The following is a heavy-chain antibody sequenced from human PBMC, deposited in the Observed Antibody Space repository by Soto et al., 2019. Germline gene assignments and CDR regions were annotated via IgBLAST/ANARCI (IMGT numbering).Heavy chain of an antibody. D-gene: IGHD3-22*01. CDR2: IYFRGST. CDR3: ARIYDCSGYGHY. V-gene: IGHV4-30-4*01. J-gene: IGHJ4*02. Sequence: QVQLQESGPGLVKPSQTLSLTCTVSGGSISSGHYYWSWIRQPPGKGLEWIGNIYFRGSTYYSPSRQGRGTPSVGASNNPFSPKPSPVDAARTAVYFWARIYDCSGYGHYWGQGTLVTVSS. CDR1: GGSISSGHYY.